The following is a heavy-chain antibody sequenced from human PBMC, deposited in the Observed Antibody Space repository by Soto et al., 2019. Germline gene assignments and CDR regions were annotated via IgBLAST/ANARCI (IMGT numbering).Heavy chain of an antibody. V-gene: IGHV4-39*05. CDR1: GGSISRSSYY. CDR2: VYSSVST. D-gene: IGHD6-19*01. Sequence: SESPSLTWTVSGGSISRSSYYWGWVRQPPGKGREWSGSVYSSVSTYYNPSLQSRVTISVDTSKNRFSLKLSSVTAADTAVYYCATIAVAALYGMDVWGQGTTVTVSS. J-gene: IGHJ6*02. CDR3: ATIAVAALYGMDV.